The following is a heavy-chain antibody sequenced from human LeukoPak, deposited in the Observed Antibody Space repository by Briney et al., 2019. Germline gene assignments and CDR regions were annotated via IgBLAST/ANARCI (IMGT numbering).Heavy chain of an antibody. CDR3: VADVVYDMDV. D-gene: IGHD2/OR15-2a*01. V-gene: IGHV3-21*01. J-gene: IGHJ6*02. CDR1: GFTFSTQN. CDR2: ISSTSSHI. Sequence: PGGSLRLSCVGSGFTFSTQNINWVRQTPGKGLEWVSSISSTSSHIDYADFVKGRFTISRDNAKNSLDLQMNSLRAEDTGVYYCVADVVYDMDVWGQGTTVTVSS.